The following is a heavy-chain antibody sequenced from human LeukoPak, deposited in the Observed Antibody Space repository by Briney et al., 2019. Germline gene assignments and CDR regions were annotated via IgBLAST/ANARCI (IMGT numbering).Heavy chain of an antibody. CDR3: ARDAITGYSSSWGSFDP. D-gene: IGHD6-13*01. V-gene: IGHV3-33*01. CDR2: IWYDGSNK. J-gene: IGHJ5*02. CDR1: GFTFSSYG. Sequence: GRSLRLSCAASGFTFSSYGMHWVRQAPGKGLEWVAVIWYDGSNKYYADSVKGRFTISRDNSKNTLYLQMNSLRAEDTAVYYCARDAITGYSSSWGSFDPWGQGTLVTVSS.